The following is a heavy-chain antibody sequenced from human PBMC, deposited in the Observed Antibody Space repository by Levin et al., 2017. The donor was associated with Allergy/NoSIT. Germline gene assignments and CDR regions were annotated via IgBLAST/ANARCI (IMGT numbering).Heavy chain of an antibody. CDR3: ARGPYSSSSSLGLGGFDY. Sequence: SQTLSLPCTVSGGSVRTGSYYWSWIRQPPGKGLEWIGYIYYSGSTNYNPSLKSRVTISVDTSKNQFSLKLSSVSAADTAVYYCARGPYSSSSSLGLGGFDYWGQGTPVTVSS. CDR1: GGSVRTGSYY. CDR2: IYYSGST. V-gene: IGHV4-61*01. D-gene: IGHD6-6*01. J-gene: IGHJ4*02.